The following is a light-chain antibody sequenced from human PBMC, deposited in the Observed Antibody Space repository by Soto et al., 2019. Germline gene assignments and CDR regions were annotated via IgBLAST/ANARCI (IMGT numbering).Light chain of an antibody. J-gene: IGKJ1*01. CDR1: QSVSGW. Sequence: DIEMTQSPPTLSASVGDTVTVTCRASQSVSGWLAWYQQKPGEAPKLLIYDASALPRWVPSGCSGSGSGTKYSLTIASLQPDDFATYYYQQYETFSGTFGPGTKVDIK. CDR3: QQYETFSGT. CDR2: DAS. V-gene: IGKV1-5*01.